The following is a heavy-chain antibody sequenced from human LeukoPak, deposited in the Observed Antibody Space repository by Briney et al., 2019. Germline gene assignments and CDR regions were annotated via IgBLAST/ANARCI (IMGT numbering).Heavy chain of an antibody. J-gene: IGHJ4*02. V-gene: IGHV3-21*01. CDR1: GFTFSSYS. CDR3: ARARRQWLDPFDY. Sequence: PGGSLRLSCAASGFTFSSYSMNWVRQAPGKGLEWVSSISSSSSYIYYADSVKGRFTISRDNAKNSLYLQMNSLRAEDTAVYYCARARRQWLDPFDYWGQGTLVTVSS. CDR2: ISSSSSYI. D-gene: IGHD6-19*01.